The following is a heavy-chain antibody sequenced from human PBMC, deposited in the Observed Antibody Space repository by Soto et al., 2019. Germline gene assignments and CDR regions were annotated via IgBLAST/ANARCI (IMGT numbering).Heavy chain of an antibody. Sequence: ASVKVSCKASGYSFTDYHIHWVRQAPGQGLEWLGRINPKSGGTSTAQKFQGWVTMTTDTSISTASMELTRLTSDDTALYYCAKDLTRQLAYWLDPWGQGTQVTV. CDR3: AKDLTRQLAYWLDP. J-gene: IGHJ5*02. D-gene: IGHD6-6*01. CDR2: INPKSGGT. CDR1: GYSFTDYH. V-gene: IGHV1-2*04.